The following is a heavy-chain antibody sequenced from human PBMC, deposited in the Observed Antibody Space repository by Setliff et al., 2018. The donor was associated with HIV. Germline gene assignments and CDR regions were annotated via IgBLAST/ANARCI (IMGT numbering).Heavy chain of an antibody. D-gene: IGHD3-3*01. CDR1: GGSMNSHY. Sequence: SETLSLTCTVSGGSMNSHYWSWIRQSPGRGLEWIGYIYYSVSTKYNPPLKSRVSMSIDTSKNQFSLKMSSVTAADTAVYYCARGVGDYDFWSGSGDYYYMDVWGKGTTVTVSS. V-gene: IGHV4-59*11. J-gene: IGHJ6*03. CDR2: IYYSVST. CDR3: ARGVGDYDFWSGSGDYYYMDV.